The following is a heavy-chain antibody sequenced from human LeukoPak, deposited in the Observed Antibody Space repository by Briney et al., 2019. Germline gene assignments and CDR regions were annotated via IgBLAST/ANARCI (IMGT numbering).Heavy chain of an antibody. J-gene: IGHJ6*03. Sequence: ASVKVSCKASGYTFTSYGISWVRQAPGQGLEWMGWISAYNGNTNYAQKLQGRVTMTTDTSTSTAYMELRSLRSDDTAVYYCARPRYDYVWGYYYYMDVWGKGTTVTVSS. CDR2: ISAYNGNT. V-gene: IGHV1-18*01. CDR3: ARPRYDYVWGYYYYMDV. D-gene: IGHD3-16*01. CDR1: GYTFTSYG.